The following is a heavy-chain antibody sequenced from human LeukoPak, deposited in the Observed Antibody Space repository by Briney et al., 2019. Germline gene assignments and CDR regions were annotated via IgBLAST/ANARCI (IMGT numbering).Heavy chain of an antibody. CDR1: GGSISSYY. J-gene: IGHJ6*02. CDR3: ARLNYDFWSGYYYGMDV. V-gene: IGHV4-59*08. CDR2: IYYSGST. Sequence: PSETLSPTCTVSGGSISSYYWSWIRQPPGKGLEWIGYIYYSGSTNYNPSLKSRVTISVDTSKNQFSLKLSSVTAADTAVYYCARLNYDFWSGYYYGMDVWGQGTTVTVSS. D-gene: IGHD3-3*01.